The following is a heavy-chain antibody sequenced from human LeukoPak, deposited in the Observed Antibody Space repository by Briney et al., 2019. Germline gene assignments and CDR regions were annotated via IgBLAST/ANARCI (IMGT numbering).Heavy chain of an antibody. CDR3: AREVNWRFDY. CDR1: GFTLRSYT. V-gene: IGHV3-64*01. CDR2: ISSNGGST. J-gene: IGHJ4*03. Sequence: PGGSLRLSCSASGFTLRSYTMYWVRQAPGKGLEYVSAISSNGGSTYYANSVKGRFTIPRDNSKNTLYLQMGSLRGEDMAVYYCAREVNWRFDYWGQGTTVTVSS. D-gene: IGHD1-1*01.